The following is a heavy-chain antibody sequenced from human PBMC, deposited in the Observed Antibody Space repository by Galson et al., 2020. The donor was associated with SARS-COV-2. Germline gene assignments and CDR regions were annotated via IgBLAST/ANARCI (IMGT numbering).Heavy chain of an antibody. J-gene: IGHJ4*02. CDR1: GYTFTSYR. V-gene: IGHV1-18*01. CDR3: ARWRHDSCGGACYSSYLDY. CDR2: ISVSNGNT. Sequence: ASVKVSCKASGYTFTSYRISWVRQAPGQGLEWMGWISVSNGNTNYAQKLQGRVTMTTDTSTTTAYMELRSLRSDDTAVYYCARWRHDSCGGACYSSYLDYWGQGTLVTVSS. D-gene: IGHD2-21*02.